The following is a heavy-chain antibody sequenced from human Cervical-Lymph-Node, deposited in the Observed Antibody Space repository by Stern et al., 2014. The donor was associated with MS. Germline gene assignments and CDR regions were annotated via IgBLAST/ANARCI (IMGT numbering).Heavy chain of an antibody. CDR2: ISSNGSIT. J-gene: IGHJ4*02. V-gene: IGHV3-64*01. Sequence: EVQLVESGGGLVQPGGSLRLSCAAPGFSFSTNAMHWVRQAPGKGLEFVSAISSNGSITYYANSVKVRFTISRDNSKNTLYLQMGSLRTEDMAVYYCARGGVGAITWGQGTLVTVSS. CDR1: GFSFSTNA. D-gene: IGHD1-26*01. CDR3: ARGGVGAIT.